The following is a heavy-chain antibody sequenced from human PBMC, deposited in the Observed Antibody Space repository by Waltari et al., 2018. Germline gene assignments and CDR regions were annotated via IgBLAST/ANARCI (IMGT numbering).Heavy chain of an antibody. CDR1: GGSISSSRYY. J-gene: IGHJ5*02. Sequence: QLQLQESGPGLVKPSETLSLTCTVSGGSISSSRYYWGWIRQPPGKGMEWIGIIYYSGSTYYNPSLKRRVTISVDTSKNQFSLKLSSVTAADTAVYYCARDGIMITFGGVIVGFDPWGQGTLVTVSS. V-gene: IGHV4-39*07. CDR2: IYYSGST. CDR3: ARDGIMITFGGVIVGFDP. D-gene: IGHD3-16*02.